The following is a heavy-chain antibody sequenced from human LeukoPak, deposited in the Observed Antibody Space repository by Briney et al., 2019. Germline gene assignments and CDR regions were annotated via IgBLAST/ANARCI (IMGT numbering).Heavy chain of an antibody. CDR1: GGSFSGYY. D-gene: IGHD6-25*01. V-gene: IGHV4-34*01. CDR3: ARGYSSGWYYYYYMDV. CDR2: INHSGST. Sequence: SETLSLTCAVYGGSFSGYYWSWIRQPPGKGLEWIGEINHSGSTNYNPSLKSRVTISVDTSKNQFSLKLSSVTAADTAVYYCARGYSSGWYYYYYMDVWGQGTMVTVSS. J-gene: IGHJ6*03.